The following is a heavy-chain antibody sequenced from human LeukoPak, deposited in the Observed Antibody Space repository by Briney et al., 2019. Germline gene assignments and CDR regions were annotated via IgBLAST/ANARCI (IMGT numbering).Heavy chain of an antibody. V-gene: IGHV3-21*01. Sequence: GGSLRLSCAASGFTFSSYGMHWVRQAPGKGLEWVSSISSSSSYIYYADSVKGRFTISRDNAKNSLYLQMNSLRAEDTAVYYCARDLLAAAGTWDYWGQGTLVTVSS. CDR3: ARDLLAAAGTWDY. CDR2: ISSSSSYI. CDR1: GFTFSSYG. J-gene: IGHJ4*02. D-gene: IGHD6-13*01.